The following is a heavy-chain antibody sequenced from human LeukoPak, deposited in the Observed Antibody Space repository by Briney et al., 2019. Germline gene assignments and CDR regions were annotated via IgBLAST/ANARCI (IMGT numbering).Heavy chain of an antibody. CDR3: ASGLVDTAMEDAFDI. J-gene: IGHJ3*02. CDR2: IYYSGST. D-gene: IGHD5-18*01. CDR1: GGSISSSSYY. V-gene: IGHV4-39*07. Sequence: SETLSLTCTVSGGSISSSSYYWGWIRQPPGKGLEWIGSIYYSGSTYYNPSLKSRVTISVDTSKNQFSLKLSSVTAADTAVYYCASGLVDTAMEDAFDIWGQGTMVTVSS.